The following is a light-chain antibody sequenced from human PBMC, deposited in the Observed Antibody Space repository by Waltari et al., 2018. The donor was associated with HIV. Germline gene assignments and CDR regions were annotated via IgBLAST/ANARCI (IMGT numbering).Light chain of an antibody. CDR1: SSDIGTFNL. V-gene: IGLV2-23*02. CDR2: DVS. CDR3: CSYGMSTSLYV. Sequence: QSALTQPASVSGSRGRSLTISCTGTSSDIGTFNLVSLYQNHPNKAPKVISYDVSKRPSGVSPRFSGSKSGNTASLKIVGLQPEDEGDYYCCSYGMSTSLYVFGGGTKVSV. J-gene: IGLJ1*01.